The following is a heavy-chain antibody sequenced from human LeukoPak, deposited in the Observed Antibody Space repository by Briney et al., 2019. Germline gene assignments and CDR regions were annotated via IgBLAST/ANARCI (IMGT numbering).Heavy chain of an antibody. J-gene: IGHJ5*02. Sequence: SETLSLTCTVSGGSISSSRDYWAWLRQPPGKGLEWIANIYYSGSTYYSPSLKSRVTISIDTSKNQFSLRLSSVTAADTAVYYCAGRAYYYGSGTYWFDPWGQGTLVTVSS. CDR1: GGSISSSRDY. CDR3: AGRAYYYGSGTYWFDP. V-gene: IGHV4-39*01. CDR2: IYYSGST. D-gene: IGHD3-10*01.